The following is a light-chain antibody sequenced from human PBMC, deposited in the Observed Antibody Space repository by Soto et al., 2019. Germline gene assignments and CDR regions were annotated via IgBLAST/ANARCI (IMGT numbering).Light chain of an antibody. CDR2: KAS. Sequence: DIQMTQSPSTLSASVGDRVAITCRASQTISTWLAWYQQKPGKAPNLLIYKASTLQSGVPSRFSGSGSGTEFTLTISSLQPEDFATYYCQQYNSELWTFGQGT. CDR1: QTISTW. V-gene: IGKV1-5*03. J-gene: IGKJ1*01. CDR3: QQYNSELWT.